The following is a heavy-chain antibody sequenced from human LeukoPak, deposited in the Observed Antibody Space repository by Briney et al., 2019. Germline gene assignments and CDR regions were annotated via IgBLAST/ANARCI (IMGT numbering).Heavy chain of an antibody. CDR2: ISGSGANT. J-gene: IGHJ4*02. V-gene: IGHV3-23*01. CDR1: GFTFSTYA. D-gene: IGHD5-18*01. CDR3: ANLSPYTAMGTDY. Sequence: GGSLRLSCAASGFTFSTYAMSWVREAPGEGLEWVSTISGSGANTSYADSVRDRFTISRDNSKNTLYLQMTSLRAEDTAVYYCANLSPYTAMGTDYWGQGTLVTVSS.